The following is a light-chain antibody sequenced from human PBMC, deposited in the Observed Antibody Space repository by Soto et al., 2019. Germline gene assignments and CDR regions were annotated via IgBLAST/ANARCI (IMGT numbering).Light chain of an antibody. CDR3: KSYAGTSGDV. Sequence: QSALTQPPSASGSPGQSVTISCTGTSSDVGGYNYVSWYQQHPGKAPKLIIYAVSERPSGVPDRFSGSKSGNTASLTVSGLQAEDEADYYCKSYAGTSGDVFGAGTKVTVL. V-gene: IGLV2-8*01. J-gene: IGLJ1*01. CDR2: AVS. CDR1: SSDVGGYNY.